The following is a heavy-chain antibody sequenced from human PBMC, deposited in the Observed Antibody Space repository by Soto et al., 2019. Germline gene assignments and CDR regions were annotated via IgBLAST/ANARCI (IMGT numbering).Heavy chain of an antibody. CDR1: GYSLTSYG. V-gene: IGHV1-18*04. J-gene: IGHJ5*02. CDR2: IRVYSGNT. Sequence: VASVKVSCKASGYSLTSYGISWVRQAPGQGLEWMGWIRVYSGNTKYAQKFQGRVTMTTDTSTTTAYMELRSLRPDDTAIYYCARLRHQELESWFGPWGQGTLVTVSS. D-gene: IGHD1-7*01. CDR3: ARLRHQELESWFGP.